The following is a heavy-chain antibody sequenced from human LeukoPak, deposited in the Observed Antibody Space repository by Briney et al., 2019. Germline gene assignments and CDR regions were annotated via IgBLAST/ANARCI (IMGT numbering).Heavy chain of an antibody. V-gene: IGHV3-74*01. CDR3: ARAGDYRFDY. CDR2: INTDGSRT. CDR1: GFTFSSYW. J-gene: IGHJ4*02. Sequence: GGSLRLSCAASGFTFSSYWIHWVRQAPGKGLVWVSRINTDGSRTTYADSMKGRFTISRDNAKNTVYLQMNSLGAEDTAVYYCARAGDYRFDYWGQGTLVTVSS. D-gene: IGHD3-16*01.